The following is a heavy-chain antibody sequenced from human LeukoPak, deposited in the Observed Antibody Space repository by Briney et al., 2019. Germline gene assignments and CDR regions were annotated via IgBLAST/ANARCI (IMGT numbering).Heavy chain of an antibody. CDR3: ARGARYFDY. CDR2: ISSSSSTI. J-gene: IGHJ4*02. Sequence: GGTLRLSCAASGFTFSSYGINWVRQAPGKGLEWVSYISSSSSTIYYADSVKGRFTISRDNAKNSLYLQMNSLRAADTAVYYCARGARYFDYWGQGTLVTVSS. V-gene: IGHV3-48*01. CDR1: GFTFSSYG.